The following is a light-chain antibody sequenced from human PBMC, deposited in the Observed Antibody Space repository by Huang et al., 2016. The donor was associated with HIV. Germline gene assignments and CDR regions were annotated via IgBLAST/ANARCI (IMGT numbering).Light chain of an antibody. J-gene: IGKJ3*01. CDR1: QSVLYSSNNKNY. V-gene: IGKV4-1*01. CDR3: QQYYNIPFT. Sequence: DIVMTQSPDSLAVSLGERATINCKSSQSVLYSSNNKNYLAWYQQKPGQPPKRLIYWASTRESGVPDRFSGSGSGTDFTLTISSLQAEDVAVSFCQQYYNIPFTFGPGTKVDIK. CDR2: WAS.